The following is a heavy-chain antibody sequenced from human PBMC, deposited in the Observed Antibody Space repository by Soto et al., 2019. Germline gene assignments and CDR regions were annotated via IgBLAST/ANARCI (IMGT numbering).Heavy chain of an antibody. Sequence: QPGGSLRLSCAASGFTFSNYAMDWVRQAPGKGLEWVALTSYDGNNEYYTDSVKGRFTISRDNSKNTLFLQMNSPRPEDTAVYYCAKDKGVFNWATSYFDYWGQGALVTVSS. D-gene: IGHD1-1*01. J-gene: IGHJ4*02. CDR2: TSYDGNNE. CDR1: GFTFSNYA. CDR3: AKDKGVFNWATSYFDY. V-gene: IGHV3-30*18.